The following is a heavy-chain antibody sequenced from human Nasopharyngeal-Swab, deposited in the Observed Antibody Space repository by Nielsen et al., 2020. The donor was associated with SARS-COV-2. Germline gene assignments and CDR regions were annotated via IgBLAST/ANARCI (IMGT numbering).Heavy chain of an antibody. Sequence: SETLSLTCAVSRGSISSSNWWSWVRQPPGKGLEWIGEIYHSGSTNYNPSLKSRVTISVDTSKNQFSLKLSSVTAADTAVYYCARRGDAYYYYYYGLDVWGHGTTVTVSS. CDR2: IYHSGST. V-gene: IGHV4-4*02. CDR1: RGSISSSNW. D-gene: IGHD2-2*01. CDR3: ARRGDAYYYYYYGLDV. J-gene: IGHJ6*02.